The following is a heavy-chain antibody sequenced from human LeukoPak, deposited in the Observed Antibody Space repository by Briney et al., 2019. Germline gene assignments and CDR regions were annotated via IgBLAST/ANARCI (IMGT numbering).Heavy chain of an antibody. Sequence: PSQTLSLTCAISGDSVTSNSAAWNWIRQSPSRGLEWLGRTYYRSKWFNDYAVSVKSRMTINPDTSKNQISLQLNSVTPADTAVYYCARAITIIRGTFSPFDYWGQGTLVTVSS. CDR3: ARAITIIRGTFSPFDY. J-gene: IGHJ4*02. D-gene: IGHD3-10*01. CDR1: GDSVTSNSAA. CDR2: TYYRSKWFN. V-gene: IGHV6-1*01.